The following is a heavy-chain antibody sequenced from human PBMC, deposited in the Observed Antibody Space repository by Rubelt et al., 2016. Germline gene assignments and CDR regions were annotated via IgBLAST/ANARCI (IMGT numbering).Heavy chain of an antibody. Sequence: EVQLVESGGDLVQPGGSLRLSCAASGFSFSTYWMTWVRQAPGKGLEWVANIKQDGSEKYYVDSVRGRFTISRDNAKNSLYLQLNSRSAEETAVYYCARDEGVVVVAATPYSGMDVWGQGTTVTVSS. V-gene: IGHV3-7*01. CDR1: GFSFSTYW. CDR2: IKQDGSEK. CDR3: ARDEGVVVVAATPYSGMDV. J-gene: IGHJ6*02. D-gene: IGHD2-15*01.